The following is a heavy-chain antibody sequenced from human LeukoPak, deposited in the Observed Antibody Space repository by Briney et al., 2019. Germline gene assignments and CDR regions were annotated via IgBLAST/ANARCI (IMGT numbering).Heavy chain of an antibody. D-gene: IGHD2-15*01. Sequence: GASVNVSCKASGYTFTSYDINWVRQATGHGLEWMGGMNPNSGNTGYAQKFQGRVTMTRNTSISTAYMELSSLRSEDTAVYYCARGAPGSYCSGGSCPYFDYWGQGTLISVSS. CDR3: ARGAPGSYCSGGSCPYFDY. J-gene: IGHJ4*02. CDR1: GYTFTSYD. CDR2: MNPNSGNT. V-gene: IGHV1-8*01.